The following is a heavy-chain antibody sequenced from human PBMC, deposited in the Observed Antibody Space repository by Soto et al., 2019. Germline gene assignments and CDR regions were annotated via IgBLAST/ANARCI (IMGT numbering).Heavy chain of an antibody. CDR2: ISYDGRNK. Sequence: QVQLVESGGGVVQPGRSLRLSCAASGFTFSSYAMHWVRQAPGKGLEWVAVISYDGRNKYYADSVKGRFTISRDNSKNTLYLQMNSLRAEDTAVYYCATPLYDSSGYYYAPIDYWGQGTLVTVSS. CDR1: GFTFSSYA. J-gene: IGHJ4*02. V-gene: IGHV3-30*04. CDR3: ATPLYDSSGYYYAPIDY. D-gene: IGHD3-22*01.